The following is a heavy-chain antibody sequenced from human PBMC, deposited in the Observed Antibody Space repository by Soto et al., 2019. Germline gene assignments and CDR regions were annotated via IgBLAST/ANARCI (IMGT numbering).Heavy chain of an antibody. Sequence: SVKVSCKASGGTFSSYAISWVRQAPGQGLEWMGGIIPMFGTTNYAQKFQGRVTITADKSTGIAYMELSSLRSEDTAVYYCARVPKSGGGNGADYWGQGTLVTVS. CDR3: ARVPKSGGGNGADY. CDR2: IIPMFGTT. V-gene: IGHV1-69*06. CDR1: GGTFSSYA. D-gene: IGHD3-16*01. J-gene: IGHJ4*02.